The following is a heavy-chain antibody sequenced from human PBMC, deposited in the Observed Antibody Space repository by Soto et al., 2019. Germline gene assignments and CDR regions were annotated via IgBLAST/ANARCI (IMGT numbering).Heavy chain of an antibody. CDR1: GDSVSSNIAA. CDR3: ARDGRIAAAGRGFYWFDP. D-gene: IGHD6-13*01. V-gene: IGHV6-1*01. Sequence: PSQTLSLTCAISGDSVSSNIAAWNWIRQSPSRGLEWLGRTYYRSKWYNDYAVSVKSRITINPDTSKNQFSLQLNSVTPEDTAVYYCARDGRIAAAGRGFYWFDPWGQGTLVTVSS. CDR2: TYYRSKWYN. J-gene: IGHJ5*02.